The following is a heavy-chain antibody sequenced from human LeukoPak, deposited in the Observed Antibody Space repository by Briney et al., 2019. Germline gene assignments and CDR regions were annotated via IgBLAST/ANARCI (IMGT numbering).Heavy chain of an antibody. V-gene: IGHV3-30*02. CDR1: GFSFSGYA. CDR3: AKGLTSSWYTFDS. J-gene: IGHJ4*02. CDR2: IRYDGSNK. Sequence: GGSLRLSCAASGFSFSGYAMHWVRQAPGKGLEWVAFIRYDGSNKYHADSVKGRFTISRDNSKNTLSVQMNSLRPEDTAMYYCAKGLTSSWYTFDSWGQGTLVTVSS. D-gene: IGHD6-13*01.